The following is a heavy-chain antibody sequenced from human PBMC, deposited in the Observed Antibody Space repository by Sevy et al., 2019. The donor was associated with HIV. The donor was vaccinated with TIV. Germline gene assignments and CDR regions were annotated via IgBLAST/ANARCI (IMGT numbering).Heavy chain of an antibody. Sequence: ASVKVSCKASGYTFTDYYLHWLRQAPGQGLEWVGYINPKSGVTNYPRKFRGRVTVTADTSFGTVYMEVRSLRSDDTALYYCARGRVMFDSWGQGTLVTVSS. CDR2: INPKSGVT. CDR1: GYTFTDYY. CDR3: ARGRVMFDS. V-gene: IGHV1-2*02. J-gene: IGHJ4*02.